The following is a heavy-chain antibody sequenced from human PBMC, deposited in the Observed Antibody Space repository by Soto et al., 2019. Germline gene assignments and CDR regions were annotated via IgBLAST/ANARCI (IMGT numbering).Heavy chain of an antibody. Sequence: SETLSVTCTVSSDSISSYNWSWLRQPPGKGLEWIGYIYYSGSANYNPSLKSRVTISVDTSKNQFSLKLSSVSAADTAMYYCARVQAGTIDYWGQGALVTVSS. D-gene: IGHD1-1*01. J-gene: IGHJ4*02. CDR3: ARVQAGTIDY. CDR2: IYYSGSA. CDR1: SDSISSYN. V-gene: IGHV4-59*01.